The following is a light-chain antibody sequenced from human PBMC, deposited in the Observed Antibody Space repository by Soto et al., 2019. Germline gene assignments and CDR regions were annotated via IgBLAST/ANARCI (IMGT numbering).Light chain of an antibody. J-gene: IGKJ2*01. CDR1: QGISSY. Sequence: DIQLTQSPSFLSASVGDRVTITCRASQGISSYLAWYQQKPGKAPKLLIYAASTLQSGVPSRFSGSGSGTEFTLTISSLQPEDFATYYCQQLNSYPHTVGKGTKLEIK. V-gene: IGKV1-9*01. CDR3: QQLNSYPHT. CDR2: AAS.